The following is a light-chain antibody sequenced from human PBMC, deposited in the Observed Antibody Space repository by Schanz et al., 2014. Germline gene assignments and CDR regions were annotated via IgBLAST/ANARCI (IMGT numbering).Light chain of an antibody. CDR1: SSDVGGYNY. CDR3: SSYAGSDNVV. V-gene: IGLV2-8*01. Sequence: SALTQPPSASGSPGQSVTISCSGTSSDVGGYNYVSWYQQHPGKAPKVMIYEVSKRPSGVPDRFSGSKSGNSASLTVSGLQAEDEADYYCSSYAGSDNVVFGGGTKLTVL. CDR2: EVS. J-gene: IGLJ2*01.